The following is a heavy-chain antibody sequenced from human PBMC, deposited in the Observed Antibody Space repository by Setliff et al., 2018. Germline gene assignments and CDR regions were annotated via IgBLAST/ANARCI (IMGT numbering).Heavy chain of an antibody. D-gene: IGHD3-10*01. CDR3: AKNGFGVVALGVNNWFDP. CDR1: GFTFSYYW. Sequence: GGSLRLSCAASGFTFSYYWMSWVRQAPGKGLEWVSYISTSTMYYADSVKGRFTISRDNAKNSLYLQMNSLRAEDTAVYYCAKNGFGVVALGVNNWFDPWGQGTLVTVSS. CDR2: ISTSTM. V-gene: IGHV3-48*01. J-gene: IGHJ5*02.